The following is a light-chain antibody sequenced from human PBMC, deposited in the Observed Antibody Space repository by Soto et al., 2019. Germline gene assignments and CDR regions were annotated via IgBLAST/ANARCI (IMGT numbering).Light chain of an antibody. CDR2: EVN. V-gene: IGLV2-14*01. CDR3: SSYSISTAYL. CDR1: SSDVGGYDY. Sequence: QSALTQPASVSGSPGQSITISCTGTSSDVGGYDYVSWYQLHPGKAPKRLGFEVNNRPSGVSYRFSGSKSGNTASLTISGLQAEDEADYFCSSYSISTAYLFGTGTKLTVL. J-gene: IGLJ1*01.